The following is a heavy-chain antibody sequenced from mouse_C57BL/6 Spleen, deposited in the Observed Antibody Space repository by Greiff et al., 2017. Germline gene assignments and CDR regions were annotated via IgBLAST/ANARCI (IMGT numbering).Heavy chain of an antibody. CDR1: GFTFSDYG. CDR3: ARDDYDDYAMDY. J-gene: IGHJ4*01. V-gene: IGHV5-17*01. Sequence: EVKLVESGGGLVKPGGSLKLSCAASGFTFSDYGMHWVRQAPEKGLEWVAYISSGSSTIYYADTVKGRFTLSRDNAKNTLFLQMTSLRSEDTAMYYCARDDYDDYAMDYWGQGTSVTVSS. CDR2: ISSGSSTI. D-gene: IGHD2-4*01.